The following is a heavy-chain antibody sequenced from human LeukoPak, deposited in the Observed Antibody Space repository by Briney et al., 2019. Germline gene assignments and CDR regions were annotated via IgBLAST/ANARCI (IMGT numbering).Heavy chain of an antibody. CDR1: GFTFSDYY. CDR2: ISSSGSTI. CDR3: AKDGRYYYSSDFDY. Sequence: GGSLRLSCAASGFTFSDYYMSWIRQAPGKGLEWVSYISSSGSTIYYADSVKGRFTISRDNAKNSLYLQMNSLRAEDTAVYYCAKDGRYYYSSDFDYWGQGTLVTVSS. V-gene: IGHV3-11*04. D-gene: IGHD3-22*01. J-gene: IGHJ4*02.